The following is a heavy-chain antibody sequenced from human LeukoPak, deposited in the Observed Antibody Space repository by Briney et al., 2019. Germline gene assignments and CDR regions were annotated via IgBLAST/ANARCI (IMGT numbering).Heavy chain of an antibody. Sequence: ASVKVSCKASGGTFSSYAISWVRQATGQGLEWMGWMNPNSGNTGYAQKFQGRVTMTRNTSISTAYMELSSLRSEDTAVYYCAAAGYYYDSSGYVYYYYGMDVWGQGTTVTVSS. D-gene: IGHD3-22*01. CDR2: MNPNSGNT. V-gene: IGHV1-8*02. CDR3: AAAGYYYDSSGYVYYYYGMDV. CDR1: GGTFSSYA. J-gene: IGHJ6*02.